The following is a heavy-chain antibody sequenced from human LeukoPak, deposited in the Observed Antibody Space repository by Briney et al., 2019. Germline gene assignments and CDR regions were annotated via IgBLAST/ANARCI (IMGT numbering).Heavy chain of an antibody. CDR1: GDSFSDYY. D-gene: IGHD1-1*01. CDR2: IYFRGST. Sequence: SQTLSLACSFSGDSFSDYYWTWIRRSPGGRLEWIGHIYFRGSTKYNPSLNNRVSISVDTSKNQVYLTLSSVTADDTAVYYCARAMRWTSGPVELGWFDRWGQGTLVIVSS. V-gene: IGHV4-59*01. J-gene: IGHJ5*02. CDR3: ARAMRWTSGPVELGWFDR.